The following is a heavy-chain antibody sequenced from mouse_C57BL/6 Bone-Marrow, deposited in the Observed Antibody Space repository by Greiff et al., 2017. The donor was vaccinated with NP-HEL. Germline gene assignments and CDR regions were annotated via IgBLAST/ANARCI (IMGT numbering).Heavy chain of an antibody. V-gene: IGHV1-61*01. CDR2: IYPSDSET. CDR3: ASSESRGGFDY. Sequence: QVQLQQPGAELVRPGSSVKLSCKASGYTFTSYWMDWVKQRPGQGLEWIGNIYPSDSETHYNQKFKDKATLTVDKSTSTAYMQRSSLTSEDSADYYWASSESRGGFDYWGQGTTLTVSS. CDR1: GYTFTSYW. D-gene: IGHD1-1*01. J-gene: IGHJ2*01.